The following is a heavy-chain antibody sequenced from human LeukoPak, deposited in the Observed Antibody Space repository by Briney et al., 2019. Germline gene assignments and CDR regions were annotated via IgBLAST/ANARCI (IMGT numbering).Heavy chain of an antibody. CDR2: ISAYNGNT. V-gene: IGHV1-18*01. Sequence: EASVKVSCKASGYTFTSYGISWVRQAPGQGLEWMGWISAYNGNTNYAQKLQGRVTMTTDTSTSTAYMELRSLRSDDTAVYYCAREPPLNSGYDQTFDYWGQGTLVTVSS. J-gene: IGHJ4*02. CDR3: AREPPLNSGYDQTFDY. D-gene: IGHD5-12*01. CDR1: GYTFTSYG.